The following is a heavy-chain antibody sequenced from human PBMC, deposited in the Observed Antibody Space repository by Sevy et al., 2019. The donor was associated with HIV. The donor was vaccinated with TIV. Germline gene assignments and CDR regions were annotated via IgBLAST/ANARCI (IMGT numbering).Heavy chain of an antibody. CDR2: IYYSGST. CDR1: GGSISSSSYY. D-gene: IGHD6-19*01. J-gene: IGHJ6*02. V-gene: IGHV4-39*01. CDR3: ARLGGGGYSSGWYPTHYGMDV. Sequence: SETLSLTCTVSGGSISSSSYYWGWIRQPPGKGLEWIGSIYYSGSTYYNPSLKSRVTISVDTSKNQFSLKLSSVTAADTAVYYCARLGGGGYSSGWYPTHYGMDVWGQGTTVTVSS.